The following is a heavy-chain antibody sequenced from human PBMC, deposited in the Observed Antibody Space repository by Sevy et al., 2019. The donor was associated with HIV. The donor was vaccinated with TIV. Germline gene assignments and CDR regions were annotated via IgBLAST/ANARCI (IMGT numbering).Heavy chain of an antibody. CDR3: AKCFSNSQNYYYYYGMDV. CDR1: GFTFSSYA. D-gene: IGHD4-4*01. Sequence: GGSLRLSCAASGFTFSSYAMSWVRQAPGKGLEWVSVISGSGGSTYYADSVKGRFTMSRDNSKNTLYLQMNSLRAEDTAVYYCAKCFSNSQNYYYYYGMDVWGQGTTVTVSS. CDR2: ISGSGGST. V-gene: IGHV3-23*01. J-gene: IGHJ6*02.